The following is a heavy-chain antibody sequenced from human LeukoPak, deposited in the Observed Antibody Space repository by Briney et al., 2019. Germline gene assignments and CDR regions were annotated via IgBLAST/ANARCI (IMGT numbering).Heavy chain of an antibody. V-gene: IGHV4-59*01. D-gene: IGHD6-13*01. CDR3: ARVPRIEAGATGDWFDP. CDR2: IYYSGST. CDR1: GGSISSYY. Sequence: SETLSLTCTVSGGSISSYYWGWIRQPPGKGLEWIGFIYYSGSTNYNPSLKSRVTISVDTSKNQFFLNLRSVTAADTAVYYCARVPRIEAGATGDWFDPWGQGTVVTVSS. J-gene: IGHJ5*02.